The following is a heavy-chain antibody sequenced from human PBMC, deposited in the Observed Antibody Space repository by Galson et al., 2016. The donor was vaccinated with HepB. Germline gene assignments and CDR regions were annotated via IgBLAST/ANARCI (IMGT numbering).Heavy chain of an antibody. CDR1: GFSFNSFT. Sequence: SLRLSCAASGFSFNSFTMNWVRQPPGKGLEWLSSIDNSGDYIYYADSVSGRFTISRDNAKKSLYLQMNSLGAGDTALYFCMRSPPMVRGEPAGDYWGQGTLVAVSP. V-gene: IGHV3-21*01. CDR3: MRSPPMVRGEPAGDY. D-gene: IGHD3-10*01. CDR2: IDNSGDYI. J-gene: IGHJ4*02.